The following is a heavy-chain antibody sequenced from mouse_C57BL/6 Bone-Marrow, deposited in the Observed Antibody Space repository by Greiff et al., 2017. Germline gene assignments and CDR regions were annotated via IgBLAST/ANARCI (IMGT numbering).Heavy chain of an antibody. V-gene: IGHV1-64*01. CDR3: ARWYAITTVVATDY. CDR1: GYTFTSYW. D-gene: IGHD1-1*01. Sequence: QVQLQQPGAELVKPGASVKLSCKASGYTFTSYWMHWVKQRPGQGLEWIGMIHPNSGSTNYNEKFKSKATLTVDKSSSTAYMQLSSLTSEDSAVYYSARWYAITTVVATDYWGQGTTLTVSS. CDR2: IHPNSGST. J-gene: IGHJ2*01.